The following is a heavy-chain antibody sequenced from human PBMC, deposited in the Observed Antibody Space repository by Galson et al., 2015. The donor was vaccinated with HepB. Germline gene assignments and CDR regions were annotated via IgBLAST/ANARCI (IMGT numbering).Heavy chain of an antibody. CDR1: GFTFSIYW. Sequence: SLRLSCAASGFTFSIYWMSWVRHAPGKGLEWVANVKQDGSQKYYVDSVKGRFTISRDNAKNSVHLQMNSLRAEDTAVYYCARWPNYFDYWGQGTLVTVSS. J-gene: IGHJ4*02. CDR3: ARWPNYFDY. CDR2: VKQDGSQK. V-gene: IGHV3-7*01.